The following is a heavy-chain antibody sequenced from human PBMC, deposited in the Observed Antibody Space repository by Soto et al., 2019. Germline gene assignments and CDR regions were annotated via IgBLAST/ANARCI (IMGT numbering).Heavy chain of an antibody. J-gene: IGHJ4*02. Sequence: PSETLSLTCTVSGVSISNYYWSWIRQPAGKGLEWIGRLSTSGNTYYNPSLKSRVTMSLDTSKNQFSLMLNSVTAADTAVYYCRRDFDYWGQGTLVTVSS. V-gene: IGHV4-4*07. CDR2: LSTSGNT. CDR1: GVSISNYY. CDR3: RRDFDY. D-gene: IGHD6-6*01.